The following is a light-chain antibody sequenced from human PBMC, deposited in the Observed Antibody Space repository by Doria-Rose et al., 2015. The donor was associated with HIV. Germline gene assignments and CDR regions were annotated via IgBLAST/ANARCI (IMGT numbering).Light chain of an antibody. CDR2: EVT. J-gene: IGLJ2*01. V-gene: IGLV2-8*01. CDR3: SSYAGTNNFGV. Sequence: TISCTGTSSDVGGYNYVSWYQQHPGKAPKLMIYEVTKRPSGVPDRFSGSKSGNTASLTVSGLQAEDEAHYYCSSYAGTNNFGVFGGGTKLTVL. CDR1: SSDVGGYNY.